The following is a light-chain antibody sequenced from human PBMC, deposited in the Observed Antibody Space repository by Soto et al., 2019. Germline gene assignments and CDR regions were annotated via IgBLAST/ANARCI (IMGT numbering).Light chain of an antibody. V-gene: IGKV3-15*01. J-gene: IGKJ4*01. CDR2: DAS. Sequence: EIVMTQSPATLSVSPGERATLSCRASQGVGTKLAWYQQRPGQGPRLLIYDASSRATGIPARFSGSGSGTEFTLIISSLQSEDFTVYYCLHYYNWPPISFGGGTKVEIK. CDR3: LHYYNWPPIS. CDR1: QGVGTK.